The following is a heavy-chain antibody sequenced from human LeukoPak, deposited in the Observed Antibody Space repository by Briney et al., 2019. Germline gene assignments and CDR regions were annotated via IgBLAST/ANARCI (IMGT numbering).Heavy chain of an antibody. D-gene: IGHD3-16*01. CDR3: ARDQGWGDY. CDR1: GFTFSDYW. V-gene: IGHV3-7*01. J-gene: IGHJ4*02. Sequence: GSLRLSCVASGFTFSDYWMSWVRQAPGKGLEWVANIKQDGSEKYYVDSIKGRFTISRDNAKNSLYVQMNNLRAEDTAVYYCARDQGWGDYWGQGTLVTVPS. CDR2: IKQDGSEK.